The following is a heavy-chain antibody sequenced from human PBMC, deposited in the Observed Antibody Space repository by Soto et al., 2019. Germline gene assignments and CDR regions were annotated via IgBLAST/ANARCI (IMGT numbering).Heavy chain of an antibody. Sequence: QVQLQESGPGLVKPSETLSLTCTVSGGSISSYYWSWIRQPPGKGLEWIGYIYYSGSTNYNPSLKRRVTISVDTSKNQFSLKLSSVTAADTAVYYCASSAPSYYWGQGTLVTVSS. CDR1: GGSISSYY. CDR2: IYYSGST. CDR3: ASSAPSYY. D-gene: IGHD6-6*01. V-gene: IGHV4-59*01. J-gene: IGHJ4*02.